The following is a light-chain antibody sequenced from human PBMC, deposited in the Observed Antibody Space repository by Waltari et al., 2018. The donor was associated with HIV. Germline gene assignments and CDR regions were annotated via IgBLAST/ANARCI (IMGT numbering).Light chain of an antibody. J-gene: IGLJ2*01. CDR2: DIN. CDR3: CSYADGYTWI. V-gene: IGLV2-11*01. Sequence: QSALTQPRSVSESPGQSVTISCAGTNSDVGAYNYVSWYQQHPGKAPKHIFYDINQRPSGFPDRFSGSKSGNMAYLAISGLQAEDEADYDCCSYADGYTWIFGGGTKLTVL. CDR1: NSDVGAYNY.